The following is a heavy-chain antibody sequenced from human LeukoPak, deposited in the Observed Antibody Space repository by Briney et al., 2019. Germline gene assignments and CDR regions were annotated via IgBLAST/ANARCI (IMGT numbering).Heavy chain of an antibody. CDR1: GFIFTTYA. CDR3: ARDLLMEGNV. J-gene: IGHJ6*02. Sequence: GGSLRLSCAASGFIFTTYAMIWVRQAPGKGLEWVAVISYDGSNKYYADSVKGRFTISRDNSKNTLYLQMNSLRAEDTAVYYCARDLLMEGNVWGQGTTVTVSS. V-gene: IGHV3-30-3*01. D-gene: IGHD1-1*01. CDR2: ISYDGSNK.